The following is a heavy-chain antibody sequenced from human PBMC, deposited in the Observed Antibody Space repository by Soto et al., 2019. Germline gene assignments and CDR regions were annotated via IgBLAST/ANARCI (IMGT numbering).Heavy chain of an antibody. V-gene: IGHV1-2*02. CDR2: INPNRGAT. CDR3: ASRGRYETGSYSLDF. CDR1: GYTISVDY. D-gene: IGHD3-10*01. Sequence: VKGDCKASGYTISVDYVGRLLHAQGQGLEWMGWINPNRGATNLAQKFQGRVALTRDTSIYTCYMELSRLRPGDTAVYYFASRGRYETGSYSLDFWAEPIPVTVSS. J-gene: IGHJ4*02.